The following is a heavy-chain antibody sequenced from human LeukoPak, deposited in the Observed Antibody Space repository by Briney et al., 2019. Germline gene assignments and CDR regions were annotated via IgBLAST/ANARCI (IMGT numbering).Heavy chain of an antibody. CDR3: ARGSQVGRASAAFDY. D-gene: IGHD6-13*01. CDR1: GGSIICYF. V-gene: IGHV4-59*08. Sequence: SETLSLTCSVSGGSIICYFWSWIRQPPGKGLEWSGHIYYSGSPNYNPSLKSRVTILVDTTNNQFSLRLTSVAAADTSVYYCARGSQVGRASAAFDYWGQGALVTVSS. J-gene: IGHJ4*02. CDR2: IYYSGSP.